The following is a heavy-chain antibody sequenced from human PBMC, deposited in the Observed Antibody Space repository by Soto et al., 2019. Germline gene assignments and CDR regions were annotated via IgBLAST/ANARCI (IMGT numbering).Heavy chain of an antibody. Sequence: QVQLVQSGAEVKKPGASVKVPCKASGYTFTSYGISWVRQAPGQGLEWMGWISAYNGNTNYAQKPQGRVTMTTDTSTSTAYMELRSLRSDDTAVYYCARYLPLHISSGRMGVWGQGTTVTVSS. CDR1: GYTFTSYG. J-gene: IGHJ6*02. CDR3: ARYLPLHISSGRMGV. D-gene: IGHD6-6*01. CDR2: ISAYNGNT. V-gene: IGHV1-18*04.